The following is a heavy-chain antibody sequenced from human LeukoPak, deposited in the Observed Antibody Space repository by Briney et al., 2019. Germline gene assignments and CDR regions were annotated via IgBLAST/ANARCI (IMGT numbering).Heavy chain of an antibody. CDR2: IYYSGST. D-gene: IGHD3-3*01. CDR3: ARSASVRFLARRGAFDI. J-gene: IGHJ3*02. V-gene: IGHV4-39*01. CDR1: GGSISSSSYY. Sequence: SETLSLTCTVSGGSISSSSYYWGWIRQPPGKGLEWIGSIYYSGSTYYNPSLKSRVTISVDTSKNQFSLKLSSVTAADTAVYYCARSASVRFLARRGAFDIWGQGTMVTVSS.